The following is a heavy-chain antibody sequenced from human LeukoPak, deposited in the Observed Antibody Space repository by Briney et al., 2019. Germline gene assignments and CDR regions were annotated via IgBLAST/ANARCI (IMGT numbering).Heavy chain of an antibody. D-gene: IGHD6-13*01. Sequence: GGSLRLSCAASRFTFTSYAMNWVRQAPGKGLEWVSGISGSGGSTYYADSVKGRFTISRDNSKNTLYLQMNSLRAEDTAVYYCAERSSSSWYMDYWGPGTLVTVSS. CDR1: RFTFTSYA. CDR3: AERSSSSWYMDY. J-gene: IGHJ4*02. V-gene: IGHV3-23*01. CDR2: ISGSGGST.